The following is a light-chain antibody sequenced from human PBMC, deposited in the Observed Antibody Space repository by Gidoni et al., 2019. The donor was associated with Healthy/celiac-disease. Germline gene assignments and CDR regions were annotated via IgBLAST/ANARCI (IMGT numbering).Light chain of an antibody. CDR2: KDS. Sequence: SYELTQPPSVSLSPGQTARITCSGDALPKQYAYWYQQKPGQAPVLVIYKDSERPSGIPERFSGSGSGTTVTLTISGVQAEDEADYYCQSADSSGTYVVFGGGTKLTVL. J-gene: IGLJ2*01. CDR1: ALPKQY. CDR3: QSADSSGTYVV. V-gene: IGLV3-25*03.